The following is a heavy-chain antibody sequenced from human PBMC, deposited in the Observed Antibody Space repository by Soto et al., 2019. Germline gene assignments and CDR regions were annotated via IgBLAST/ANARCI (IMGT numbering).Heavy chain of an antibody. J-gene: IGHJ4*02. D-gene: IGHD4-17*01. Sequence: SVKVSCKASGGTFSSYAISWVRQAPGQGLEWMGGIIPIFGTANYAQKFQGRVTITADESTSTAYMELSSLRSEDTDVYYCARGTSRGDYKYYFDYWGQGTLVTVSS. CDR2: IIPIFGTA. CDR3: ARGTSRGDYKYYFDY. CDR1: GGTFSSYA. V-gene: IGHV1-69*13.